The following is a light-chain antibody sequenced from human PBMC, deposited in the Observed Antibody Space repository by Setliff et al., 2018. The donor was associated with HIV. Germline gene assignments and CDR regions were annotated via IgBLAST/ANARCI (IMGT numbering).Light chain of an antibody. V-gene: IGLV2-14*03. Sequence: QSALAQPASVSRSPGQSITISCTGTSSDVGGFNYVCWYQQHPGKAPKLMIYDVSNRPSGVSNRFSGSKSGNTASLTISGLQAEDEADYYCSSYTCGSTYVFGTGTKVTVL. CDR3: SSYTCGSTYV. CDR2: DVS. J-gene: IGLJ1*01. CDR1: SSDVGGFNY.